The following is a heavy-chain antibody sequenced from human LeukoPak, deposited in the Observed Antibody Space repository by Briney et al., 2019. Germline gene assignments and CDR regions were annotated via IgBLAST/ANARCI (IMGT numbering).Heavy chain of an antibody. CDR2: FDPEDGET. CDR1: GYTLTELS. V-gene: IGHV1-24*01. D-gene: IGHD6-19*01. Sequence: GASVKVSCKVSGYTLTELSMHWVRQAPGKGLEWMGGFDPEDGETIYAQEFQGRVTITTDESTSTAYMELSSLRSEDTAVYYCATRPIAVAGTHNVDYWGQGTLVTVSS. J-gene: IGHJ4*02. CDR3: ATRPIAVAGTHNVDY.